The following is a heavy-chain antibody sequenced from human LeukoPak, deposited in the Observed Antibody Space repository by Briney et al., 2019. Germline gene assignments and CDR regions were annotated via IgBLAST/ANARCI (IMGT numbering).Heavy chain of an antibody. D-gene: IGHD3-10*01. CDR1: GYTFSGYY. Sequence: GASVKVSCKASGYTFSGYYMHWVRQAPGQGLEWMGWINPNSGGTNYAQKFQGRVTMTRDTSISTAYMELSRLRSDDTAVYYCARVGRPIRGGLWFDPWGQGTLVTVSS. J-gene: IGHJ5*02. V-gene: IGHV1-2*02. CDR2: INPNSGGT. CDR3: ARVGRPIRGGLWFDP.